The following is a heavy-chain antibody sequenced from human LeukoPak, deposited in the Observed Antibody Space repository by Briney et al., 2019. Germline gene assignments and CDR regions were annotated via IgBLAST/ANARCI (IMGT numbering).Heavy chain of an antibody. Sequence: ASVKVSCKASGGTLSSYAISWVRQAPGQGLEWMGGIIPIFGTANYAQKFQGRVTITTDESTSTAYMELSSLRSEDTAVYYCARGLEQQLVIGPFDYWGQGTLVTVSS. CDR2: IIPIFGTA. V-gene: IGHV1-69*05. D-gene: IGHD6-13*01. J-gene: IGHJ4*02. CDR1: GGTLSSYA. CDR3: ARGLEQQLVIGPFDY.